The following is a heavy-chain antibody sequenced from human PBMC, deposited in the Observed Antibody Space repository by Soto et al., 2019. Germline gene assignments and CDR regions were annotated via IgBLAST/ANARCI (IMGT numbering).Heavy chain of an antibody. Sequence: SETLSLTCTVSGGSISSSSSYWGWIRQPPGKGLEWIGSIYYSGSTYYNPSLNSRVTISVDTSKNHFSLKLSSVTAADTAVYYCARRGGAGLDYWGQGALVTVSS. CDR3: ARRGGAGLDY. V-gene: IGHV4-39*02. D-gene: IGHD3-16*01. CDR1: GGSISSSSSY. J-gene: IGHJ4*01. CDR2: IYYSGST.